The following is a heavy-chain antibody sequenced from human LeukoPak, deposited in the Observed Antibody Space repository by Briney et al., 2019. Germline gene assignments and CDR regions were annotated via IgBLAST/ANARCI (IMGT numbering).Heavy chain of an antibody. Sequence: SETPSLTCAVSGGSFSGFYWSWIRQPPGKGLEWIGEMRHSGATSYKPSLRSRVTTSGGTSKNQFSLNLNSVTAADTAVYYCARGILGYYYFDLWGRGTLVTVSS. V-gene: IGHV4-34*01. D-gene: IGHD2/OR15-2a*01. CDR2: MRHSGAT. J-gene: IGHJ2*01. CDR3: ARGILGYYYFDL. CDR1: GGSFSGFY.